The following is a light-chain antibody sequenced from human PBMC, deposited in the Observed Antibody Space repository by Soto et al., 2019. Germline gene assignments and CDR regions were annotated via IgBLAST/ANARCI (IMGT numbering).Light chain of an antibody. CDR2: EVN. Sequence: QSALTQPASVSGSPGQSITISCTGTSSDVGGYNYVSWYQQHPGKVPKLIIYEVNNRPSGVSYRFSGSKSGNTASLTISGLQAEDEADYYCSSYTLISTQVFGGWTKLTVL. V-gene: IGLV2-14*01. CDR1: SSDVGGYNY. CDR3: SSYTLISTQV. J-gene: IGLJ3*02.